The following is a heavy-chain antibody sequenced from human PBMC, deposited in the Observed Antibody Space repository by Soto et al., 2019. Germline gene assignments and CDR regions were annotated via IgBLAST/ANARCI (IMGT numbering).Heavy chain of an antibody. V-gene: IGHV4-59*08. CDR1: SGPSRSHN. CDR3: VSQGIGDRPGLVDF. CDR2: IYHTGDT. Sequence: QVQLQQSGPGLVKPSETLSLTCTVSSGPSRSHNWGWIRQPPGGGLEWIGYIYHTGDTSYNPSLGSGVTISADTSTNHISLTLRSVTAAAAAVYYCVSQGIGDRPGLVDFGGQGTRVSVSS. D-gene: IGHD3-10*01. J-gene: IGHJ6*02.